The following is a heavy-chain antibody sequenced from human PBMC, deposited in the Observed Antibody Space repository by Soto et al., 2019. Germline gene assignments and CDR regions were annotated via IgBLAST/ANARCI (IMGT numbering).Heavy chain of an antibody. V-gene: IGHV1-69*13. CDR3: ARGVKYDSSGYYYNRAFDI. CDR2: IIPIFGTA. D-gene: IGHD3-22*01. Sequence: SVKVSCKASGGTFSSYAISWVRQAPGQGLEWMGGIIPIFGTANYAQKFQGRVTITADESTSTAYMELSSLRSEDTAVYYCARGVKYDSSGYYYNRAFDIWGQGTMVTVSS. CDR1: GGTFSSYA. J-gene: IGHJ3*02.